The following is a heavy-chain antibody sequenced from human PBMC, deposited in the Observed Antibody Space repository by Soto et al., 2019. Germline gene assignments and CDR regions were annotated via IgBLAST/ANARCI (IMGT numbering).Heavy chain of an antibody. Sequence: GGSLRLSCAASGFTFSSYAMSWVRQAPGKGLEWVSAISGSGGSTYYADSVKGRFTISRDNSKNTLYLQMNSLRAEDTAVYYCAKDRSRSQKYYYYGMDVWGQGTTVTVSS. V-gene: IGHV3-23*01. CDR3: AKDRSRSQKYYYYGMDV. J-gene: IGHJ6*02. D-gene: IGHD3-16*02. CDR2: ISGSGGST. CDR1: GFTFSSYA.